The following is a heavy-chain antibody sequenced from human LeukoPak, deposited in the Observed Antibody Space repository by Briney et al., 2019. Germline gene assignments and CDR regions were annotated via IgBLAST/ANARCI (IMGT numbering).Heavy chain of an antibody. Sequence: SVKVSCKASGGTFSSYAISWVRQAPGQGLEWMGGITPIFGTANYAQKFQGRVTITADESTSTAYMELSSLRSEDTAVYYCARVSRPSTYYYDSSGYYLKYWGQGTLVTVSS. CDR2: ITPIFGTA. CDR3: ARVSRPSTYYYDSSGYYLKY. D-gene: IGHD3-22*01. J-gene: IGHJ4*02. CDR1: GGTFSSYA. V-gene: IGHV1-69*01.